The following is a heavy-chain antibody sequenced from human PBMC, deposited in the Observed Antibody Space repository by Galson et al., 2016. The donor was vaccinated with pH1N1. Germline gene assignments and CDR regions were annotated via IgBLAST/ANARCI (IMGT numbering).Heavy chain of an antibody. CDR1: GYTFNRYG. J-gene: IGHJ4*02. CDR2: ISPGSTKT. CDR3: SRDLMGGTYAADY. V-gene: IGHV1-3*01. D-gene: IGHD1-26*01. Sequence: SCKASGYTFNRYGMHWVRQAPGQSLEWMGWISPGSTKTKYSEKFRGRVTITRDSSATTGYMELSSLTFEDTAVYYCSRDLMGGTYAADYWGQGTQVTVS.